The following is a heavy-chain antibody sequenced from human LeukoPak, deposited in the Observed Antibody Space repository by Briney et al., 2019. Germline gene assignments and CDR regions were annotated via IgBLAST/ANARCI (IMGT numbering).Heavy chain of an antibody. CDR1: GGSISSSSYY. D-gene: IGHD5-18*01. J-gene: IGHJ4*02. V-gene: IGHV4-39*01. CDR3: ARLERGYSYGPDY. CDR2: IYYSGST. Sequence: SETLSLTCTVSGGSISSSSYYWGWIRQPPGKGLEWIGSIYYSGSTYYNPSLKSRVTISVDTSKNQFSLKLSSVTAADTAVYYCARLERGYSYGPDYWGQGTLVTVSS.